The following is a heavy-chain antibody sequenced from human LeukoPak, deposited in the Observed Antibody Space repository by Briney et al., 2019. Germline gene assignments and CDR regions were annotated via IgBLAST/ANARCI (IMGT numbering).Heavy chain of an antibody. D-gene: IGHD3-22*01. CDR3: ARAPPITMIVAHFDY. Sequence: KTSETLSLTCTVSGGSISSYYWSWIRQPPGKGLEWIGYIYYSGSTNYNPSLKSRVTISVDTSKNQFSLKLSSVTAADTAVYYCARAPPITMIVAHFDYWGQGTLVTVSS. J-gene: IGHJ4*02. V-gene: IGHV4-59*08. CDR1: GGSISSYY. CDR2: IYYSGST.